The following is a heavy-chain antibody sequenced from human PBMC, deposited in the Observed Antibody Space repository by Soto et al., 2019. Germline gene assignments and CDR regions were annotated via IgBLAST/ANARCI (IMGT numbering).Heavy chain of an antibody. CDR2: TYYRSKWYN. CDR3: ARAWGAVAVYGMDV. Sequence: QTLSLTCAISGDSVSSNSAAWNWIRHSPSRGLEWLGRTYYRSKWYNDYAVSVKSRITINPDTSKNQLSLQLNSVTPEDTAVYYCARAWGAVAVYGMDVWGQVTRVAVYS. J-gene: IGHJ6*02. CDR1: GDSVSSNSAA. V-gene: IGHV6-1*01. D-gene: IGHD6-19*01.